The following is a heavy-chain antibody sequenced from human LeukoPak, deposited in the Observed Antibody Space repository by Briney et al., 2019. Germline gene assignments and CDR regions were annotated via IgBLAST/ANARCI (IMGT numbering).Heavy chain of an antibody. CDR1: GGSISTYY. J-gene: IGHJ1*01. D-gene: IGHD4-17*01. CDR2: IYDSGST. V-gene: IGHV4-59*01. Sequence: SETLSLTCTVSGGSISTYYWTWIRQPPGKGLEWIGYIYDSGSTNYNPSLKSRVTISVDTSKNQFSLNLNSVTAADTAVYYCARGSGDYATSDAEYFQHWGQGTLVTVSS. CDR3: ARGSGDYATSDAEYFQH.